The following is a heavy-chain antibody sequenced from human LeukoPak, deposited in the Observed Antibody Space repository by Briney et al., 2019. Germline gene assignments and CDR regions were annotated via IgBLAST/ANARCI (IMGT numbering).Heavy chain of an antibody. CDR1: GFTFSSYS. D-gene: IGHD3-10*01. V-gene: IGHV3-21*01. J-gene: IGHJ3*02. Sequence: GGSLRLSCAASGFTFSSYSMNGGRQAPGKGLERVSSISSSSSYIYYADSVKGRFTISRDNAKTSLYLQMNSLRADDTAVYYCARAVAMVPAFDIWGQGTMVTVSS. CDR2: ISSSSSYI. CDR3: ARAVAMVPAFDI.